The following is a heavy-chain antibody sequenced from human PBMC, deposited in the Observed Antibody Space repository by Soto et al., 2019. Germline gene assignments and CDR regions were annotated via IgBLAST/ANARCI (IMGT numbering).Heavy chain of an antibody. J-gene: IGHJ4*02. Sequence: EVQLLESGGGLVQPGGSLRLSCAASGFTFSSYAMSWVRQAPGKGLEWVSGISTSGGSTYYAAYVKGRFTNSRDNSKNTLDLQMNILRVEDTAVYDFAKGVSSNRGFWGQGTLVTVSS. CDR1: GFTFSSYA. CDR3: AKGVSSNRGF. CDR2: ISTSGGST. V-gene: IGHV3-23*01. D-gene: IGHD6-13*01.